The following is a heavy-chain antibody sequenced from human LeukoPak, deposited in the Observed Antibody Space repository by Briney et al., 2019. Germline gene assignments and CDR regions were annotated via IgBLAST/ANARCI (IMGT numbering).Heavy chain of an antibody. CDR2: IIPIFVTA. CDR3: ARAADYDYVWGSYRYRFDP. Sequence: ASVKVSCKASGGTFSSYAISWVRQAPGQGLEWIGGIIPIFVTANYAQKFQGRVTITADESPSTAYMELSSLRSEDTAVYYCARAADYDYVWGSYRYRFDPWGRGTLVTVSS. J-gene: IGHJ5*02. D-gene: IGHD3-16*02. V-gene: IGHV1-69*13. CDR1: GGTFSSYA.